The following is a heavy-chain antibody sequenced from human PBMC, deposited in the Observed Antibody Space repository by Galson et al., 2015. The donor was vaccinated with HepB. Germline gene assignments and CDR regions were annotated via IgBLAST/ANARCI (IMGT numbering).Heavy chain of an antibody. Sequence: LRLSCAASGFTFSTYTMIWVRQAPGKGLEWVSAISGSGESTYYADSVKGRFTISRDNSKNTVFLQMNSLRAEDTAVYYCAKDRDYDTSGYSDYWGQGTLVTVSS. CDR2: ISGSGEST. J-gene: IGHJ4*02. D-gene: IGHD3-22*01. V-gene: IGHV3-23*01. CDR3: AKDRDYDTSGYSDY. CDR1: GFTFSTYT.